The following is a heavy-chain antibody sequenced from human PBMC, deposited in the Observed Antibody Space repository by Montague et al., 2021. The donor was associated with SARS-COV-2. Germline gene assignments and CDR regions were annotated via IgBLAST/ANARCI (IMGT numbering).Heavy chain of an antibody. D-gene: IGHD6-13*01. J-gene: IGHJ6*02. CDR1: GGSISSSSYY. CDR3: PRVGRKQLVRLSGMDV. Sequence: SETLSLTCTVSGGSISSSSYYWGWIRQPPGQGLDWIGSTYYSGSTYYNPSLKSRVTISVDTSKNQFSLKLSSATAADTAEYYCPRVGRKQLVRLSGMDVWGQGTTVTVSS. CDR2: TYYSGST. V-gene: IGHV4-39*07.